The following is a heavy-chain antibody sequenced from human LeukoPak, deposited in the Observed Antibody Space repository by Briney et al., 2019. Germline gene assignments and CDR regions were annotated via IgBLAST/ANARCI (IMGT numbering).Heavy chain of an antibody. V-gene: IGHV3-30-3*01. D-gene: IGHD3-22*01. J-gene: IGHJ4*02. CDR3: AKENDDSSGSYPGY. CDR1: GFTFSSYA. Sequence: GGSLRLSCAASGFTFSSYAMHWVRQAPGKGLEWVAVISYDGSNKYYADSVKGRFTISRDNSKNTLYLQMNSLRAEDTAVYYCAKENDDSSGSYPGYWGQGTLVTVSS. CDR2: ISYDGSNK.